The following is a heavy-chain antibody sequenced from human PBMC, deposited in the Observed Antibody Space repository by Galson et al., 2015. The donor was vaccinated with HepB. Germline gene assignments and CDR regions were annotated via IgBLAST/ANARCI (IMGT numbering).Heavy chain of an antibody. CDR3: ASWSGYDWRYFDY. V-gene: IGHV3-72*01. J-gene: IGHJ4*02. CDR2: TRNKANSYTT. Sequence: SLRLSCAASGFSLSDHYMDWVRQAPGKGLEWVGRTRNKANSYTTEYAASVKGRFTISRDDSKSSLYLQMNSLKTEDTAVYYCASWSGYDWRYFDYWGQGTLVTVSS. CDR1: GFSLSDHY. D-gene: IGHD5-12*01.